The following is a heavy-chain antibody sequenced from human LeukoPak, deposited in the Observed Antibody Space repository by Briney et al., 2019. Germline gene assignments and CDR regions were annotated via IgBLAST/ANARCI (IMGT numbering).Heavy chain of an antibody. CDR3: ARGYCSGGSCYASGFDP. Sequence: SETLSLTCAVSGGSISSDGYSWSWIRQPPGKGLEWIGYIYHSGSTYYNPSLKSRVTISVDRSKNQFSLKLSSVTAADTAVYYCARGYCSGGSCYASGFDPWGQGTLVTVSS. J-gene: IGHJ5*02. V-gene: IGHV4-30-2*01. D-gene: IGHD2-15*01. CDR1: GGSISSDGYS. CDR2: IYHSGST.